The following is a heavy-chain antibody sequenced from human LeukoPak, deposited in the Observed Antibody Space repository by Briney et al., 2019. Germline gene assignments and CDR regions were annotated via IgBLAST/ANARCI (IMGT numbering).Heavy chain of an antibody. CDR1: GGTFSSYA. Sequence: GASVKVSCKASGGTFSSYAISWVRQAPGQGLEWMGGIIPIFGTANYAQKFQGRVAITADESTSTAYMELSSLRSEDTAVYYCARGGITMIPSAMVNWFDPWGQGTLVTVSS. CDR2: IIPIFGTA. D-gene: IGHD3-22*01. V-gene: IGHV1-69*13. J-gene: IGHJ5*02. CDR3: ARGGITMIPSAMVNWFDP.